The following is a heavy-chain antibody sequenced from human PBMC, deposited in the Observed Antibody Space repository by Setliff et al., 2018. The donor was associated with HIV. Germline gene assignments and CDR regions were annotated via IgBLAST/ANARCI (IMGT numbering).Heavy chain of an antibody. CDR1: GGSISTYY. V-gene: IGHV4-59*12. CDR3: ARSSRGYCSGGSCYGFDP. CDR2: IYYTGST. D-gene: IGHD2-15*01. J-gene: IGHJ5*02. Sequence: KPSETLSLTCTVSGGSISTYYWSWIRQPPGKGLEWIGYIYYTGSTSYNPSLKSRILISVDTSKNPFSLHVTSVTAAETAVYYCARSSRGYCSGGSCYGFDPWGQGNLVTVSS.